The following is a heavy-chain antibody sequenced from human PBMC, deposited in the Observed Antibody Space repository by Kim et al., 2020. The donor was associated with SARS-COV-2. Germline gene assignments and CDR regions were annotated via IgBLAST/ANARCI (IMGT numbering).Heavy chain of an antibody. CDR1: GYMFSNYG. D-gene: IGHD3-10*01. J-gene: IGHJ6*02. CDR2: TWFDGSQK. V-gene: IGHV3-33*08. CDR3: ARWFGDRVFYMDV. Sequence: GGSLRLSCAASGYMFSNYGMHWVRQAPGKGLEWVAVTWFDGSQKYYADSVKGRFSISKDNSKSTLFLQMNSLRAEDTAVYYCARWFGDRVFYMDVWGQGTTATVSS.